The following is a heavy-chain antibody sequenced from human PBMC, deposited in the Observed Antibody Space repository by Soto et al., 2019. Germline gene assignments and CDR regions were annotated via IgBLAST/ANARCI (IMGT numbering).Heavy chain of an antibody. CDR1: GITVSDYT. CDR3: ATTYGQAYYYDCMDM. CDR2: MSSTSSYI. D-gene: IGHD3-10*01. V-gene: IGHV3-21*01. J-gene: IGHJ6*02. Sequence: EVQLVESGGGLVKPGGSLRLSCAGSGITVSDYTMNWVRQAPGKGLEWVSCMSSTSSYIYYADSVKGRFTISRDNAKNTLYLQMNSLRDEDTSVYSRATTYGQAYYYDCMDMWGQGTTVTVSS.